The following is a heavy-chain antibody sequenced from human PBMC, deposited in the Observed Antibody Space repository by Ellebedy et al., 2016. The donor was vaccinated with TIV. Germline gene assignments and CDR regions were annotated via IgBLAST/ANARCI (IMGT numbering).Heavy chain of an antibody. V-gene: IGHV5-51*01. D-gene: IGHD2/OR15-2a*01. CDR3: ARHLRAFPYDS. J-gene: IGHJ4*02. Sequence: GESLKISCKGSGYSFTSYWIGWVRQVPGKDLEWMGTFSCGGSDTRYSPSFEGQVTISVDKSISTAYLQWSSLKASDTAIYYCARHLRAFPYDSWGQGTLVTVSS. CDR2: FSCGGSDT. CDR1: GYSFTSYW.